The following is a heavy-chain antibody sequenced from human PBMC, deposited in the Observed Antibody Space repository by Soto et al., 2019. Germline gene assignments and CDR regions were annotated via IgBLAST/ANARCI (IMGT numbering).Heavy chain of an antibody. J-gene: IGHJ6*02. CDR2: IIPIFGTA. CDR1: GGTFSSYA. D-gene: IGHD2-2*01. CDR3: ARAHYYCSSTSCYGMDV. V-gene: IGHV1-69*01. Sequence: QVQLVQSGAEVKKPGSSVKVSCKASGGTFSSYAISWVRQAPGQGLEWMGGIIPIFGTANYAQKFQGRVTITADESTSTAYMELSSLRSEDTAVYYCARAHYYCSSTSCYGMDVWGQGTTVTVSS.